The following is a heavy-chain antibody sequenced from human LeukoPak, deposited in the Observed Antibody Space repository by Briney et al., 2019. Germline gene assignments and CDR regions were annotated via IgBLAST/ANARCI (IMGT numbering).Heavy chain of an antibody. J-gene: IGHJ6*03. V-gene: IGHV4-34*01. Sequence: SETLSLTCAVYGGSFSGYYWSWIRQPPGKGLEWIGEINHSGSTNYNPSLKSRVTISVGTSKNQFSLKLSSVTAADTAVYYCARRSGYYYYYYMDVWGKGTTVTISS. CDR1: GGSFSGYY. CDR3: ARRSGYYYYYYMDV. CDR2: INHSGST. D-gene: IGHD5-12*01.